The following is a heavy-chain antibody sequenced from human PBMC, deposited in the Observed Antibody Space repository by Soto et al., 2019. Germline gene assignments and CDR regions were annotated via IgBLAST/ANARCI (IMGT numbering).Heavy chain of an antibody. CDR2: IWYDGSNT. V-gene: IGHV3-33*08. CDR1: GFTFSPHA. Sequence: PGGSLRLSCAASGFTFSPHAMHWVRQGPGKGLEWVAHIWYDGSNTYYADSVKGRVTISRDNSRNTVYLQMNSLRAEDTAVYHCVRDLLGSGGHFDYWGQGTPVTVSS. J-gene: IGHJ4*02. CDR3: VRDLLGSGGHFDY. D-gene: IGHD7-27*01.